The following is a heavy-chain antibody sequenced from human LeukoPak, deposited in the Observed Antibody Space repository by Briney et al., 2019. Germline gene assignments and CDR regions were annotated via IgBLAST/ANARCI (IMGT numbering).Heavy chain of an antibody. CDR2: IYYSGST. Sequence: SETLSLTCTVSGGSISSGDYYWSWIRQPPGKGLEWIGYIYYSGSTYYNPSLKSRVTISVDTSKNQFSLKLSSVTAADTAVYYCARRASDDYWSHYFDYWGQGTLVTVSS. CDR1: GGSISSGDYY. V-gene: IGHV4-30-4*01. D-gene: IGHD2-8*02. CDR3: ARRASDDYWSHYFDY. J-gene: IGHJ4*02.